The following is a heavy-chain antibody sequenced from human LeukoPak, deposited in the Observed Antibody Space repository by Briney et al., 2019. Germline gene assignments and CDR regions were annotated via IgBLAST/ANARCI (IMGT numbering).Heavy chain of an antibody. CDR1: GDSISSGAYS. V-gene: IGHV4-30-2*01. Sequence: KPSQTLSLTCVVSGDSISSGAYSWSWIRQPPGKGLEWIGYIFHTGSTFYNPSLKSRVTISVDNSKNQFSLRLSSVTAADTAVYYCARELWFANAHGSWLDPWGQGALVTVSS. D-gene: IGHD2-21*01. CDR2: IFHTGST. CDR3: ARELWFANAHGSWLDP. J-gene: IGHJ5*02.